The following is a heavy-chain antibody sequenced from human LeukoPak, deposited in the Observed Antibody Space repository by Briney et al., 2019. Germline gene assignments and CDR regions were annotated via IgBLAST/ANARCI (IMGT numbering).Heavy chain of an antibody. CDR1: GFTFSSYS. CDR2: ISSSSSTI. Sequence: GSLRLSCAASGFTFSSYSMNWVRQAPGKGLEWVSYISSSSSTIYYADSVKGRFTISGDNAENSMYLQMDSLRAEDTAVYYCARGDNWNSYYYYYMDVWGKGTTVTVSS. D-gene: IGHD1-7*01. V-gene: IGHV3-48*04. CDR3: ARGDNWNSYYYYYMDV. J-gene: IGHJ6*03.